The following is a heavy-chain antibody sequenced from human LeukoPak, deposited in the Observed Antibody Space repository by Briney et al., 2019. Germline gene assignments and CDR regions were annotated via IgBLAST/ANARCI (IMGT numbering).Heavy chain of an antibody. CDR3: ARVAAAGNDY. V-gene: IGHV4-39*07. Sequence: SETLSLTCTVSGASITNSLYYWGWIRQPPGKGLEWIATVYYTGSTYYNPSLKSRVTISVDTSKNQFSLKLSSVTAADTAVYYCARVAAAGNDYWGQGTLVTVSS. J-gene: IGHJ4*02. D-gene: IGHD6-13*01. CDR1: GASITNSLYY. CDR2: VYYTGST.